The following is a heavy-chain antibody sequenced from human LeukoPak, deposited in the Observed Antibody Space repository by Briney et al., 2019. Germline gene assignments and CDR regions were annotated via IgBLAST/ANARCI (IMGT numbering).Heavy chain of an antibody. CDR3: ARDILATSIAAPYY. D-gene: IGHD6-13*01. V-gene: IGHV1-18*01. CDR1: GYTFTSYG. Sequence: ASVKVSCKASGYTFTSYGISWVRQAPGQGLEWMGWISAYNGNTNYAQKLQGRVTMTTDTSTSTAYMELRSLRSDDTAVYYCARDILATSIAAPYYWGQGTLVTVSS. CDR2: ISAYNGNT. J-gene: IGHJ4*02.